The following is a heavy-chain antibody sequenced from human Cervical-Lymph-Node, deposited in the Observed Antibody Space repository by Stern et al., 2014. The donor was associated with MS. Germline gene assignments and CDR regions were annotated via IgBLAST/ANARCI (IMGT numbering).Heavy chain of an antibody. CDR2: IWSDGSNK. D-gene: IGHD1-26*01. V-gene: IGHV3-33*01. J-gene: IGHJ4*02. CDR1: GFTFSSYG. Sequence: VQLLESGGGVVQPGRSLRLACAASGFTFSSYGMHWVRQAPDQGLEWVAVIWSDGSNKYYTDSVKGRFTISRDNSKNALYLQMNSLRAEDTAVYYCARDSTKGGSNYWGQGTLVTVSS. CDR3: ARDSTKGGSNY.